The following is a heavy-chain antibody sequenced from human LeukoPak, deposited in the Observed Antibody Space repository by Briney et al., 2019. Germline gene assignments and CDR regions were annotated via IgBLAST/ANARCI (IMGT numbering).Heavy chain of an antibody. CDR1: GYTFTGYY. Sequence: ASVNVSCKASGYTFTGYYMHWVRQAPGQGLEWMGWINPNSGGTNSAQKFQGRVTMTRDTSISTAYMELSRLRSHYTAVSCCASGFRVQSGSSSSYFDYWGQGTLVTVSS. D-gene: IGHD6-6*01. CDR3: ASGFRVQSGSSSSYFDY. V-gene: IGHV1-2*02. CDR2: INPNSGGT. J-gene: IGHJ4*02.